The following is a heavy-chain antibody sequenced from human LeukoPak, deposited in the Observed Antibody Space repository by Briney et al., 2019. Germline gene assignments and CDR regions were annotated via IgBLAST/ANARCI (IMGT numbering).Heavy chain of an antibody. CDR2: INPNSGAT. J-gene: IGHJ4*02. CDR3: AKSAVTTLPYFDY. Sequence: AALKVSCKPSGYTFTGNYLHWVRQAPGQGLEWMGWINPNSGATNHAQKFQGRVTMTRDTSINTAYMELSRLRSDDTALYYCAKSAVTTLPYFDYWGQGTLVTV. CDR1: GYTFTGNY. V-gene: IGHV1-2*02. D-gene: IGHD4-17*01.